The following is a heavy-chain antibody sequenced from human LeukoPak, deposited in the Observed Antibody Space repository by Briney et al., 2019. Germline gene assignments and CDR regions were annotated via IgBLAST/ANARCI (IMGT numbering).Heavy chain of an antibody. CDR2: ISSSSSTI. D-gene: IGHD1-26*01. CDR3: ARGGSSGAFDI. J-gene: IGHJ3*02. Sequence: PGGSLRLSCAASGFTFSSYSMNWVRQAPGKGLEWVSYISSSSSTIYYADSVKGRFTISRDNSKNTLYLQMNSLRAEDTAVYYCARGGSSGAFDIWGQGTRVTVSS. V-gene: IGHV3-48*01. CDR1: GFTFSSYS.